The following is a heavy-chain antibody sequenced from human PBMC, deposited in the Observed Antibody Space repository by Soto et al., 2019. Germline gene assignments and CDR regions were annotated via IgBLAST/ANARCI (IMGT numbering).Heavy chain of an antibody. CDR3: GSEHGGGTPTITSYFDC. V-gene: IGHV3-11*01. CDR2: ISSSGSTI. CDR1: GFTFSDYY. Sequence: GGSLRLSCAASGFTFSDYYMSWIRQAPGKGLEWVSYISSSGSTIYYADSVKGRCTISRDNAKNSPYLQMNHLRAEDTAVYYVGSEHGGGTPTITSYFDCWGRGTLVPV. D-gene: IGHD5-12*01. J-gene: IGHJ4*02.